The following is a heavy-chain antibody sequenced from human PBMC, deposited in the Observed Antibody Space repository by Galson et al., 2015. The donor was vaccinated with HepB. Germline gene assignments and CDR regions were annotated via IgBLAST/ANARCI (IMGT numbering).Heavy chain of an antibody. CDR2: ISFDGSNK. D-gene: IGHD4-17*01. V-gene: IGHV3-30*03. CDR1: GFTSSSYG. Sequence: SLRLSCAASGFTSSSYGMNWDRQAPGKGLEWVAVISFDGSNKYYADSVKGRFTTSRDNSKNTQYLQMNSLRADDTAVYYCATAADYGDYEGGNYFDYWGQGTLVTVSS. CDR3: ATAADYGDYEGGNYFDY. J-gene: IGHJ4*02.